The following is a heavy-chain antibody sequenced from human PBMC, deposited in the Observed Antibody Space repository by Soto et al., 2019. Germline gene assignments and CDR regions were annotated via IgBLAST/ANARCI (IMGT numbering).Heavy chain of an antibody. J-gene: IGHJ4*02. CDR2: ISGFAAYT. CDR1: GFTFSSYA. D-gene: IGHD3-16*02. Sequence: GGSLRLSCAVSGFTFSSYAMSWVRQAPGKGLEWVSAISGFAAYTFYADSVKGRFTISRDNSKNTLYLQMSSLRAADSALYYCAKNQERECPRVIDFWGQGTLVTVSS. CDR3: AKNQERECPRVIDF. V-gene: IGHV3-23*01.